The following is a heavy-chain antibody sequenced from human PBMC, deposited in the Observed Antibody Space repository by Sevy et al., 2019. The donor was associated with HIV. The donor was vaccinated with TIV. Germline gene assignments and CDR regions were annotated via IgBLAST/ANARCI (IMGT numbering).Heavy chain of an antibody. Sequence: GGSLRLSCAASGFTFSSYGMHWVRQAPGKGLEWVAFIRYDGSNKYCADSVKGRFTISRDNSKNTLYLQMNILRAEDTAVYYCATSRYCSGGSCYGADYYYGMDVWGQGTTVTVSS. CDR2: IRYDGSNK. V-gene: IGHV3-30*02. D-gene: IGHD2-15*01. CDR3: ATSRYCSGGSCYGADYYYGMDV. CDR1: GFTFSSYG. J-gene: IGHJ6*02.